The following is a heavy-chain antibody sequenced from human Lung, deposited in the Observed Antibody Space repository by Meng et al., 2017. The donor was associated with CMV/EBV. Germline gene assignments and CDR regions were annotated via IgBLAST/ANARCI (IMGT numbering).Heavy chain of an antibody. CDR3: ARLVGVPAAIGWFDP. CDR2: ISHSERT. V-gene: IGHV4-4*02. CDR1: GGSISSNNW. D-gene: IGHD2-2*01. Sequence: GSXRLXCAVSGGSISSNNWWSWVRQSPGKGLEWIGEISHSERTNYNPSLQSRVTISVDKSKNQFSLNLSSMTAADTAVYYCARLVGVPAAIGWFDPWGQGTXVTVAS. J-gene: IGHJ5*02.